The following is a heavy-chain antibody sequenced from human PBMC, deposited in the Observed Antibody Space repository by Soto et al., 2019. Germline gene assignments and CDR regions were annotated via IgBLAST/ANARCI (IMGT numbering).Heavy chain of an antibody. V-gene: IGHV1-18*01. Sequence: VQLVQSGAEVKKPGASVKVSCKASGYTFTNFGISWVRQAPGQGREWMGWISAYNGNTNYAQKFQGRVTMTTDTSTSTAYMEVRILRFDATAVYYGARGGTPIDYWGQGTLVTVSS. J-gene: IGHJ4*02. D-gene: IGHD3-16*01. CDR3: ARGGTPIDY. CDR1: GYTFTNFG. CDR2: ISAYNGNT.